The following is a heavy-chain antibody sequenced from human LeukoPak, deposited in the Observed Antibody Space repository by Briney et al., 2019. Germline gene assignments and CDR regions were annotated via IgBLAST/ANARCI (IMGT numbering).Heavy chain of an antibody. CDR1: GFTFSSYG. J-gene: IGHJ4*02. D-gene: IGHD3-10*01. V-gene: IGHV3-30*02. CDR3: AKDLFSDYYGSGSYYGIFDY. CDR2: IRYDGSNK. Sequence: GGSLRLSCAASGFTFSSYGMHWVRQAPGKGLEWVAFIRYDGSNKYYADSVKGRFTISRDNSKNTLYLQMNSLRAEDTAVYYCAKDLFSDYYGSGSYYGIFDYWGQGTLVTVSS.